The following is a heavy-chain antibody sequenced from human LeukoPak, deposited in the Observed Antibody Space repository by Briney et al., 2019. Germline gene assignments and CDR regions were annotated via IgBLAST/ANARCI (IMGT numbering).Heavy chain of an antibody. J-gene: IGHJ4*02. CDR1: GFTFSTYS. Sequence: GGSLRLSCAASGFTFSTYSMNWVRQAPGKGLDWVSYSSSSGRYIYYADSVKGRFTISRDNAKNSLYLQMNSLRAEDTAVYYCARDMPYYYDSSVYYHALDYWGQGTLVTVSS. D-gene: IGHD3-22*01. CDR3: ARDMPYYYDSSVYYHALDY. CDR2: SSSSGRYI. V-gene: IGHV3-21*01.